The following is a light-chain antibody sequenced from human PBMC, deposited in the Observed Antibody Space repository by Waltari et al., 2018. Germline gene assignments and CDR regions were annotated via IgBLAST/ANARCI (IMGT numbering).Light chain of an antibody. CDR3: QQLNSYPGA. CDR1: QGISSY. V-gene: IGKV1-9*01. Sequence: DIQLTQSPSFLSASVGDRVTITCRASQGISSYLAWYQQKPGKAPKRLIYAASTLQSGVPSRFSGSGSGTEFTLTISSLQPEDFATYYCQQLNSYPGAFGPGTKVDIK. CDR2: AAS. J-gene: IGKJ3*01.